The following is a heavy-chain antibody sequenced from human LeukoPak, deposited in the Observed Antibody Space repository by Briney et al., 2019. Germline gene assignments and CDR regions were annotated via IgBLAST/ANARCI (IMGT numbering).Heavy chain of an antibody. CDR2: ISYDGSNK. V-gene: IGHV3-30-3*01. D-gene: IGHD3-22*01. CDR3: ARVPNIIYYDSSGYPDY. Sequence: GGSLRLSCAASGFTFSSYAMHWVRQAPGKGLEWVAVISYDGSNKYYADSVKGRFTISGDNSKNTLYLQMNSLRAEDTAVYYCARVPNIIYYDSSGYPDYWGQGTLVTVSS. J-gene: IGHJ4*02. CDR1: GFTFSSYA.